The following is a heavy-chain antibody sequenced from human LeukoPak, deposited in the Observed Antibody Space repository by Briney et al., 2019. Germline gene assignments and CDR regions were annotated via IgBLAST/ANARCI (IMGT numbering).Heavy chain of an antibody. CDR2: ISYSEST. CDR3: AREYGSGSFSHHFDY. Sequence: SETLSLTCTVSGGSVSNYYWSWIRQPPGKGLEWIGFISYSESTNYNPSLKNRVTISLDTSTNQFSLRLSSVTAADTAVYYCAREYGSGSFSHHFDYWGQGTLVTVSS. J-gene: IGHJ4*02. D-gene: IGHD3-10*01. V-gene: IGHV4-59*02. CDR1: GGSVSNYY.